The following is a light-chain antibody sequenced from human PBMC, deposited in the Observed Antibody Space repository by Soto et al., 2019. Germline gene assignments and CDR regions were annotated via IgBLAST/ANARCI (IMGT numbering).Light chain of an antibody. Sequence: EIVLTPSPGTLSVSPGERATLSCRASQSVSSNLAWYQQKPGQAPRLLIYGASTRATGIPARFSGSGSGTDFTLTISRLEPEDFAVYYCQQYGSSGTFGQGTKVDIK. J-gene: IGKJ1*01. CDR3: QQYGSSGT. CDR1: QSVSSN. V-gene: IGKV3-20*01. CDR2: GAS.